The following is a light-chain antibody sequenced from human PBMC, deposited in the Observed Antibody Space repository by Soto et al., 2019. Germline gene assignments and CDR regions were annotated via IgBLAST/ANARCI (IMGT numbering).Light chain of an antibody. J-gene: IGKJ1*01. CDR2: KAS. CDR3: QHYNSYSEA. CDR1: QTISSW. V-gene: IGKV1-5*03. Sequence: DIQMTQSPSTLSGSVGDTVTITCRASQTISSWLAWYQQKPGKAPKLLIYKASTLKSGVPSRFSGSGSGTEFTLTISSLQPDDCATYYCQHYNSYSEACGQGTKVELK.